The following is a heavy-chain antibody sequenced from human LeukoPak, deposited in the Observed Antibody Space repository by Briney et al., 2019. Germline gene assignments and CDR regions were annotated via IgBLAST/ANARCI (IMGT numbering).Heavy chain of an antibody. CDR3: ATAPYEYIWGTYRTNWFDP. D-gene: IGHD3-16*02. CDR1: GGSISSGDYY. J-gene: IGHJ5*02. V-gene: IGHV4-30-4*01. Sequence: SETLSLTCTVSGGSISSGDYYWSWIRQPPGRGLEWIGYIYYSGSTYYNPSLKSRVTISVDTSKNQFSLKLNSMTAADTAVYYCATAPYEYIWGTYRTNWFDPWGQGTLVTVSS. CDR2: IYYSGST.